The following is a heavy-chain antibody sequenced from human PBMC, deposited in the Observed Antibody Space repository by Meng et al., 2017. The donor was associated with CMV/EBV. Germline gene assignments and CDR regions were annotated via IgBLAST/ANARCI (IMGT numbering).Heavy chain of an antibody. CDR3: ARDRDIVATVNYYYYGMDV. Sequence: GESLKISCAASGFTFDDYGMSWVRQAPGKGLEWVSGINWNSGSTGYADSVKGRFTISRDNAKNSLYLQMNSLRAEDTALYYCARDRDIVATVNYYYYGMDVWGQGTTVTVSS. J-gene: IGHJ6*02. CDR1: GFTFDDYG. V-gene: IGHV3-20*04. CDR2: INWNSGST. D-gene: IGHD5-12*01.